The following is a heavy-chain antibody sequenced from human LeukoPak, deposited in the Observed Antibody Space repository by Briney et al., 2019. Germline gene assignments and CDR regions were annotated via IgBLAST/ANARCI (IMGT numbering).Heavy chain of an antibody. V-gene: IGHV3-48*01. CDR3: ARESAVAGTEGWGPNWFDP. CDR1: EFSVGSNY. D-gene: IGHD6-19*01. CDR2: ISSSSSTI. Sequence: GGSLRLSCAASEFSVGSNYMTWVRQAPGKGLEWVSYISSSSSTIYYADSVKGRFTISRDNAKNSLYLQMNSLRAEDTAVYHCARESAVAGTEGWGPNWFDPWGQGTLVTVSS. J-gene: IGHJ5*02.